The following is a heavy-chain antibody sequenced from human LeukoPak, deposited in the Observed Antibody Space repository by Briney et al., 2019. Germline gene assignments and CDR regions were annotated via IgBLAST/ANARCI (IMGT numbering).Heavy chain of an antibody. V-gene: IGHV4-34*01. D-gene: IGHD6-19*01. Sequence: SETLSLTCAVYAGSFSGYYWSWVRQPPGKGLEWIGEINHSGSTNYNPSLKSRVTISVDTSKNQFSLKLSSVTAADTAVYYCARERRPRYSSGWYFGYWGQGTLVTVSS. CDR3: ARERRPRYSSGWYFGY. CDR1: AGSFSGYY. CDR2: INHSGST. J-gene: IGHJ4*02.